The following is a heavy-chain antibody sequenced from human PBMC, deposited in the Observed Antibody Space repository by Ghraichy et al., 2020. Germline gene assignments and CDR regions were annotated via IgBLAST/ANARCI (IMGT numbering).Heavy chain of an antibody. D-gene: IGHD3-3*01. V-gene: IGHV3-23*01. CDR1: GFSFGSFA. Sequence: GESLNISCAASGFSFGSFAISWVRQTPCKGLAWVSSISGGGEDTYYADSVRGRFTISRDNSKKTVYLQMNSLSAEDTAIYYCAKDPAYNFWSGYYDRFDNWGQGTLVTVSS. CDR2: ISGGGEDT. J-gene: IGHJ4*02. CDR3: AKDPAYNFWSGYYDRFDN.